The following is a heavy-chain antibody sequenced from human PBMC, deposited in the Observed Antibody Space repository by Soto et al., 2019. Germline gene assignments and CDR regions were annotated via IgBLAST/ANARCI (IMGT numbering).Heavy chain of an antibody. D-gene: IGHD6-19*01. Sequence: ASVKVSCKASGDTFTDYHMHWVRQAPGQGFEWMGWINPKTGGTSYARKFQGRVTMTGDTSISTVYMEVSRLTTDDTAVYYCAREGSAWYKEFDFWGQGTLVTV. CDR3: AREGSAWYKEFDF. V-gene: IGHV1-2*02. CDR2: INPKTGGT. J-gene: IGHJ4*02. CDR1: GDTFTDYH.